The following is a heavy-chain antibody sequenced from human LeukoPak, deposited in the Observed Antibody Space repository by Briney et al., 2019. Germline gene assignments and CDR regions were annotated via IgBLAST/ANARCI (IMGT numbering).Heavy chain of an antibody. CDR1: GFTVDYYG. Sequence: PGGSLRLSSAASGFTVDYYGMRRVRQAPGKGLEWVSDINWNGGRTGYADSVKGRFTISRDNAKKSLYLQMNSLRAEDTALYYCARGGGGRYLVYWGQGTLVTVSS. CDR2: INWNGGRT. CDR3: ARGGGGRYLVY. V-gene: IGHV3-20*03. J-gene: IGHJ4*02. D-gene: IGHD1-26*01.